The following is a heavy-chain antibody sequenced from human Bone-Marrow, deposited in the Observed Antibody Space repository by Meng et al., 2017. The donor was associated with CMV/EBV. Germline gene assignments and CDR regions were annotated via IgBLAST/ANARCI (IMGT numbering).Heavy chain of an antibody. CDR3: AKGGGSGYSN. D-gene: IGHD3-3*01. Sequence: VQLVESGGGLVKSGGSLRLPCTASGFTFSTYAMTWVRQAPGKGLEWVSGISGSGGSTYYADSVKGRFTISRDNSKNTLYLQMNSLRAEDTAVYYCAKGGGSGYSNWGQGTLVTVSS. J-gene: IGHJ4*02. CDR1: GFTFSTYA. CDR2: ISGSGGST. V-gene: IGHV3-23*04.